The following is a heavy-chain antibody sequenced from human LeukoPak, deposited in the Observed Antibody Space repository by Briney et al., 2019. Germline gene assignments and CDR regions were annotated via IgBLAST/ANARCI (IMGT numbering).Heavy chain of an antibody. V-gene: IGHV1-8*01. D-gene: IGHD3-10*01. J-gene: IGHJ6*03. CDR3: ARVVEWFGESMDV. Sequence: ASVKVSCKASGYTFTSYDINWARQATGQGLEWMGWMNPNSGNTGYAQKFQDRATMTRNTSISTAYMELSSLRSEDTAVYYCARVVEWFGESMDVWGKGTTVTVSS. CDR2: MNPNSGNT. CDR1: GYTFTSYD.